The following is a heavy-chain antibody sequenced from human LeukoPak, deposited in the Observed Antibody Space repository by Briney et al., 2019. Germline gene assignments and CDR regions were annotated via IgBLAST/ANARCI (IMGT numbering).Heavy chain of an antibody. CDR2: ISSSGSYT. CDR3: ARVASIAAAGDRFDY. CDR1: GFTFSDYY. Sequence: GGSLRLSCAASGFTFSDYYMSWIRQAPGKGLEWVSYISSSGSYTNYADSVKGRFTISRDNAKNSLYLQMNSLRAEDTAVYYCARVASIAAAGDRFDYWGQGTLVTVSS. D-gene: IGHD6-13*01. J-gene: IGHJ4*02. V-gene: IGHV3-11*06.